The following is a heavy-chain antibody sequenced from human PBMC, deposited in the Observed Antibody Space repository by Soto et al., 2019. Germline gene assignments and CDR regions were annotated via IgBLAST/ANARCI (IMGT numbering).Heavy chain of an antibody. Sequence: SGPTLVNPPASVKVSCKASGGTFSSYAISWVRQAPGQGLEWMGGIIPIFGTANYAQKFQGRVTITADESTSTAYMELSSLRSEDTAVYYCASNPIMIPRYGMDVWGQGTTVTVSS. CDR3: ASNPIMIPRYGMDV. CDR2: IIPIFGTA. V-gene: IGHV1-69*13. CDR1: GGTFSSYA. J-gene: IGHJ6*02. D-gene: IGHD3-22*01.